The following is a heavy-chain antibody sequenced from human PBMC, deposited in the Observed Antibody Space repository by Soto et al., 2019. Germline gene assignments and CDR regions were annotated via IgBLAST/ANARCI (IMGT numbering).Heavy chain of an antibody. D-gene: IGHD3-16*02. CDR3: AKDTRLRLGDLSFDALDS. CDR1: GDSISSYY. CDR2: METSGST. V-gene: IGHV4-4*07. J-gene: IGHJ4*02. Sequence: QVQLQESGPGLVKPSETLYLTCTVSGDSISSYYWSWIRQPAGKGLEWIGRMETSGSTNYNPSLKSRVTMSVDTSKNQFSLKLSSVTAADTAVYYCAKDTRLRLGDLSFDALDSWGQGTLVTVSS.